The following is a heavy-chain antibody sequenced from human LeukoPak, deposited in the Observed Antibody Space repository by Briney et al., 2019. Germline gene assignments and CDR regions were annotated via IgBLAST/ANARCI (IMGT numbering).Heavy chain of an antibody. D-gene: IGHD3-16*02. CDR3: AKAMITFGGVIVNPLDY. CDR2: ISSSSSYI. Sequence: PGGSLRLSCAASGFTFNTYNMNWVRQAPGKGLEWVSSISSSSSYIYYADSLKGRFTISRDNAKHSLYLQMNSLRAEDTAVYYCAKAMITFGGVIVNPLDYWGQGTLVTVSS. J-gene: IGHJ4*02. CDR1: GFTFNTYN. V-gene: IGHV3-21*04.